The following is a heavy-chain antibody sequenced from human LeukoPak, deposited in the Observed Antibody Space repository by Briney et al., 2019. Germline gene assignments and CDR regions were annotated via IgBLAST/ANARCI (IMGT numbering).Heavy chain of an antibody. D-gene: IGHD2-2*03. J-gene: IGHJ5*02. CDR3: ARELRGYCSSTSCYEGRDNWFDP. V-gene: IGHV4-39*07. Sequence: PSETLSLTCTVSGGSISSGSYYWGWIRQPPGKGLEWIGSIYYSGSTYYNPSLKSRVTISVDTSKNQFSLKLSSVTAADTAVYYCARELRGYCSSTSCYEGRDNWFDPWGQGTLVTVSS. CDR1: GGSISSGSYY. CDR2: IYYSGST.